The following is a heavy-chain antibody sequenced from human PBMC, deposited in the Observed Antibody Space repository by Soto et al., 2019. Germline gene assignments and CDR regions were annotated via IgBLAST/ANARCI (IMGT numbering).Heavy chain of an antibody. CDR2: IWYDGSNK. J-gene: IGHJ6*03. Sequence: GGSLRLSCAASGFTFSSYGMHWVRQAPGKGLEWVAVIWYDGSNKYYADSVKGRFTISRDNSKNTLYLQMNSLRAEDTAVYYCARDSDYGDALVGYYYYMDVWGKGTTVTVSS. D-gene: IGHD4-17*01. CDR3: ARDSDYGDALVGYYYYMDV. CDR1: GFTFSSYG. V-gene: IGHV3-33*01.